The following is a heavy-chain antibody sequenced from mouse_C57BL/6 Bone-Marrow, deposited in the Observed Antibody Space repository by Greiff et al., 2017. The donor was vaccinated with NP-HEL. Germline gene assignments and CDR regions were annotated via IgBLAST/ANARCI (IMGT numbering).Heavy chain of an antibody. V-gene: IGHV14-4*01. CDR3: TAYDYDDFAY. CDR1: GFNIKDDY. Sequence: EVQLQQSGAELVRPGASVKLSCTASGFNIKDDYMHWVKQRPEQGLEWIGWIDPENGDTEYASKFQGKATITADTSSNTAYLQLSSLTSEDTAVYYCTAYDYDDFAYWGQGTLVTVSA. D-gene: IGHD2-4*01. J-gene: IGHJ3*01. CDR2: IDPENGDT.